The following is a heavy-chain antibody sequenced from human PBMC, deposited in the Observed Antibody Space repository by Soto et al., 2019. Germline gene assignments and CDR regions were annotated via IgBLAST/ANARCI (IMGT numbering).Heavy chain of an antibody. CDR2: VYYSGST. D-gene: IGHD5-18*01. V-gene: IGHV4-59*01. CDR3: ARADKGSYDAFDI. CDR1: GGSLSSDF. Sequence: QVQLQESGPGLVKPSETLSLTCTVPGGSLSSDFWNWIRQPPGKGLEWIGYVYYSGSTNYNPSIKIRVTISVDTSKNQFSLNLNSVTAADTAVYYCARADKGSYDAFDIWGQGTQVTVSS. J-gene: IGHJ3*02.